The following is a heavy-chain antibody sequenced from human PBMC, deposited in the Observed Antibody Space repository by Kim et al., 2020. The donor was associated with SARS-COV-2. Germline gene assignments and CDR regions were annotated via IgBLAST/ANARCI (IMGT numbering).Heavy chain of an antibody. Sequence: GGSLRLSCAASGFTFSSYAMSWVRQAPGKGLEWVSAISGSGGSTYYEDSVKGRFTISRDNSKNTLYLQMTSLRAEDTAVYYCAKDPGTITFGGVIVIGAFDYWGQGTLVTVSS. J-gene: IGHJ4*02. V-gene: IGHV3-23*01. CDR2: ISGSGGST. D-gene: IGHD3-16*02. CDR3: AKDPGTITFGGVIVIGAFDY. CDR1: GFTFSSYA.